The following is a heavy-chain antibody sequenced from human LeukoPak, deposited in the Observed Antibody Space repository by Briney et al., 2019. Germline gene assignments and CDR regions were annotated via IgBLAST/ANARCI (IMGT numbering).Heavy chain of an antibody. CDR2: ISYDGSNK. V-gene: IGHV3-30-3*01. J-gene: IGHJ6*02. D-gene: IGHD2-2*01. CDR3: AREGGTFVVVPAASHYGMDV. CDR1: GFTFSSYA. Sequence: PAGSLRLSCAAPGFTFSSYAMHWVRQAPGKRLDWVAVISYDGSNKYYADSVKGRFTISRDNSKNTLYLQMNSVRAEDTAVYYGAREGGTFVVVPAASHYGMDVWGQGTTVTVSS.